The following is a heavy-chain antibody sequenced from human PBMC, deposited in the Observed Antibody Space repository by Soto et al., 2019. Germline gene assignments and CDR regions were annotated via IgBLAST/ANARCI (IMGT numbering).Heavy chain of an antibody. D-gene: IGHD1-26*01. V-gene: IGHV4-59*01. J-gene: IGHJ6*02. CDR3: ASSEIVGATPRDYGMDV. CDR2: IYYSGST. Sequence: SETLSLTCTVSGGSISSYYWSWIRQPPGKGLEWIGYIYYSGSTNYNPSLKSRVTISVDTSKNQFSLKLSSVTAADTAVYYCASSEIVGATPRDYGMDVWGQGTTVTVSS. CDR1: GGSISSYY.